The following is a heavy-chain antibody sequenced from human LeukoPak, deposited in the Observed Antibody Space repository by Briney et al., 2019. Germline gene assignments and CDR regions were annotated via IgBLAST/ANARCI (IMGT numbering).Heavy chain of an antibody. CDR1: GFTFSSYE. V-gene: IGHV3-48*03. CDR3: AREAAGAFYYYYMDV. Sequence: PGGSLRLSCAASGFTFSSYEMNWVRQAPGKGLEWVSYISSSGSTIYYADSVKGRYTISRDNAKNSLYLQMNSLRAEDTSIYYCAREAAGAFYYYYMDVWGKGTTVTISS. D-gene: IGHD6-25*01. CDR2: ISSSGSTI. J-gene: IGHJ6*03.